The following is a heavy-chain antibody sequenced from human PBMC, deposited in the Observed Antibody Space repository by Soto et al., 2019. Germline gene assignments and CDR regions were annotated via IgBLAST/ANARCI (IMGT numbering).Heavy chain of an antibody. CDR3: AREGALSYYDSSGYYYEDYYGMDV. J-gene: IGHJ6*02. V-gene: IGHV4-59*01. CDR1: GGSISSYY. CDR2: IYYSGST. D-gene: IGHD3-22*01. Sequence: SETLSLTCTVSGGSISSYYWSWIRQPPGKGLEWIGYIYYSGSTNYNPSLKSRVTISVDTSKNQFSLKLSSVTAADTAVYYCAREGALSYYDSSGYYYEDYYGMDVWGQGTTVT.